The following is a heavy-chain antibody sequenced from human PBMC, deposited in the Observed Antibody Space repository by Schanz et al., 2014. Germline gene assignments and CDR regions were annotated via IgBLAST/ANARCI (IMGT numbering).Heavy chain of an antibody. J-gene: IGHJ4*02. CDR3: AKDILKYTLSGVHS. D-gene: IGHD3-10*01. CDR2: ISWNSGNI. V-gene: IGHV3-9*01. CDR1: GFTFDDYA. Sequence: EVQLVESGGHLVQPGRSLSLSCAASGFTFDDYAMHWVRQAPGKGLEWVSGISWNSGNIVYADSVKGRFTVSRDNAKNSLYMQLNSLRAEDTAFYYCAKDILKYTLSGVHSWGQGTLVTVSS.